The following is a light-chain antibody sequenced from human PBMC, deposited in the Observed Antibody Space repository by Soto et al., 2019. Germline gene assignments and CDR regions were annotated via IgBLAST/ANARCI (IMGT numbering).Light chain of an antibody. CDR3: CPSAGSGALAV. J-gene: IGLJ1*01. CDR1: SSDVETYNR. Sequence: QSALTQPASVSGSPGQSITISCTGTSSDVETYNRVSWYQQYPGKAPKLVIYEGFKRPSAVSNRFSGSSSGNTASLTISGLQADNEAEYYCCPSAGSGALAVFGTGTKLTVL. CDR2: EGF. V-gene: IGLV2-23*03.